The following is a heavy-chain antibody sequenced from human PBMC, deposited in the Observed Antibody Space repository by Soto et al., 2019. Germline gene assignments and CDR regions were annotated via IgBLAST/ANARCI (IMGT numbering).Heavy chain of an antibody. CDR1: GRTFSSYA. V-gene: IGHV1-69*13. J-gene: IGHJ5*02. D-gene: IGHD2-15*01. CDR2: IIPIFGTA. CDR3: AKAYCSGGSCYWFDP. Sequence: ASVKVSSKASGRTFSSYAISCVRQAPGQGLEWMGGIIPIFGTANYAQKFQGRVTITADESTSTAYMELSSLRSEDTAVYYCAKAYCSGGSCYWFDPWGQGTLVTVSS.